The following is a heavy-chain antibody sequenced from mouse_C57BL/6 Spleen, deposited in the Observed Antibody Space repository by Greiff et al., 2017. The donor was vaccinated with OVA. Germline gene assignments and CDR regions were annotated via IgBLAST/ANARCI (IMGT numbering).Heavy chain of an antibody. J-gene: IGHJ2*01. V-gene: IGHV1-42*01. CDR1: GYSFTGYY. D-gene: IGHD2-1*01. Sequence: EVQLQQSGPELVKPGASVKISCKASGYSFTGYYMNWVKQSPEKSLEWIGEINPSTGGTTYNQKFKAKATLTVDKSSSTAYMQLKSLSSEDSAVYYCARAEFYGNYGWYYCDDWGQGTTLTVSS. CDR3: ARAEFYGNYGWYYCDD. CDR2: INPSTGGT.